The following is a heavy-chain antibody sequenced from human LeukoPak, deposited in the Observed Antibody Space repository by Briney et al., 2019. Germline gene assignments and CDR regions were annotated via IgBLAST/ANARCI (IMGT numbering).Heavy chain of an antibody. CDR3: ARDQASYGQDYYDSSGYYR. V-gene: IGHV3-21*01. CDR2: ISSSSSYI. Sequence: GGSLRLSCAASGFTFSSYSMNWVRQAPGKGLEWVSSISSSSSYIYYADSVKGRFTISRDNAKNSLYLQMNSLRAEDTAVYYCARDQASYGQDYYDSSGYYRWGQGTLVTVSS. D-gene: IGHD3-22*01. CDR1: GFTFSSYS. J-gene: IGHJ4*02.